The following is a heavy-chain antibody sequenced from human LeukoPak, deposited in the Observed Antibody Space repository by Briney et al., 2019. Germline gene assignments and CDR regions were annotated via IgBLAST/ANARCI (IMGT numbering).Heavy chain of an antibody. V-gene: IGHV4-31*03. CDR2: IYYSGSA. J-gene: IGHJ4*02. D-gene: IGHD6-6*01. CDR3: ARAYSSSGLDY. CDR1: GGSISSGGYY. Sequence: SETLSLTCTVSGGSISSGGYYWSWIRQHPGKGPEWIGYIYYSGSAYYNPSLKSRVTISVDTSKNQFSLKLSSVTAADTAVYYCARAYSSSGLDYWGQGTLVTVSS.